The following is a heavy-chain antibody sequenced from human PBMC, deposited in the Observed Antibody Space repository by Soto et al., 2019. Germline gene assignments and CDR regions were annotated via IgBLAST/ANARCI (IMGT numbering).Heavy chain of an antibody. CDR2: ISDYNGNT. V-gene: IGHV1-18*01. J-gene: IGHJ6*02. CDR1: GYRFIDYG. CDR3: AREGYYSGSGTYSPPRYYGMDA. D-gene: IGHD3-10*01. Sequence: QVRLEQSGAEVKQPGASVKVSCKASGYRFIDYGITWVRQAPGQGLEWMGWISDYNGNTHYGKKFQGRVTMTTDTSTRTAYMELKSLRSDATAVYFCAREGYYSGSGTYSPPRYYGMDAWGQGTTVTVSS.